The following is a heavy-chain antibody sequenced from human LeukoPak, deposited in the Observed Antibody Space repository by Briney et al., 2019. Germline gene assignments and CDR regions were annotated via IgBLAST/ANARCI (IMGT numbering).Heavy chain of an antibody. CDR3: AKDMNSSGSGSSYKTWRHFDS. V-gene: IGHV3-9*01. D-gene: IGHD3-10*01. CDR1: GFTFSNYY. CDR2: IAWSGSTK. J-gene: IGHJ4*02. Sequence: GGSLRLSCAASGFTFSNYYMSWVRQAPGKGLEWVSCIAWSGSTKYSADSERGRFTISRDNAKNSLYLQMNSLTADDTAYYFCAKDMNSSGSGSSYKTWRHFDSWGQGTLVTVSS.